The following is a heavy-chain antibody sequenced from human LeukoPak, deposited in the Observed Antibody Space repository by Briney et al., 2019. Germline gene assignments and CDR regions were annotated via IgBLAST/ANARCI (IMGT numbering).Heavy chain of an antibody. V-gene: IGHV1-69*04. CDR3: ARARYIAAAAGTLWFDP. Sequence: SVKVSCKASGGAFNNHAISWVRQAPGQGLEWMGRIIPILGLSNYAQNFQGRVTITADKSTTTAYLELSSLRSDDTAVYYCARARYIAAAAGTLWFDPWGQGTLVTVSS. CDR1: GGAFNNHA. CDR2: IIPILGLS. D-gene: IGHD6-13*01. J-gene: IGHJ5*02.